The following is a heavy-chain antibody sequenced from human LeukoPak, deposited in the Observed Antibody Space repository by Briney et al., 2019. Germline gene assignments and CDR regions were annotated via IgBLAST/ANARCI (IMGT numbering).Heavy chain of an antibody. J-gene: IGHJ4*02. CDR1: EYTFTSYA. Sequence: ASVKVSCKASEYTFTSYAMHWVRQAPGQRLEWLGWINAGNGNTKYSQKFQGRVTITRDTSASTAYMELSSLRSEDTAVYYCARSKYGDYIDYWGQGTLVTVSS. D-gene: IGHD4-17*01. V-gene: IGHV1-3*01. CDR2: INAGNGNT. CDR3: ARSKYGDYIDY.